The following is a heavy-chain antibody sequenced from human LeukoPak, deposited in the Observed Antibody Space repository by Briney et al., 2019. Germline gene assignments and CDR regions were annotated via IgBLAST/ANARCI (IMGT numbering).Heavy chain of an antibody. V-gene: IGHV4-59*01. CDR2: IHNSGST. D-gene: IGHD2-2*01. CDR3: ARTLWVAPAANVWYRGYQAYYFDN. Sequence: SETLSLTCTVSGGSISSFYWSWIRQPPGKGLEWIGYIHNSGSTNYNPSPKRRLTTSAETYKNHFSLNLSSVTAAGTAVYYCARTLWVAPAANVWYRGYQAYYFDNWGQGTLVTVSS. CDR1: GGSISSFY. J-gene: IGHJ4*02.